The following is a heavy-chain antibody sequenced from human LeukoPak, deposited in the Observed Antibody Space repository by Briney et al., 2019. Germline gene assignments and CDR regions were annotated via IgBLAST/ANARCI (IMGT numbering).Heavy chain of an antibody. Sequence: SVSVSCAASVGTFSSYAISWVRQAPGQGREWMGGSIPIFGTANYAQKFQGRVTITADESTSTAYMELSSLRSEDTAVYYCARELVHYYDSSGYFDYWGQGTLVTVSS. CDR3: ARELVHYYDSSGYFDY. CDR1: VGTFSSYA. J-gene: IGHJ4*02. D-gene: IGHD3-22*01. CDR2: SIPIFGTA. V-gene: IGHV1-69*13.